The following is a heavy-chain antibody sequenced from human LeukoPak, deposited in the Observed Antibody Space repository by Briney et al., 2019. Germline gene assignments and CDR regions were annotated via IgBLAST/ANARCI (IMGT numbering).Heavy chain of an antibody. CDR3: ARALPKGQLDYYYYYMDV. Sequence: SVKVSCKASGGTFSSYAISWVRQAPGQGLEWMGGIIPIFGTANYAQKFQGRVTITADEPTSTAYMELSSLRSEDTAVYYCARALPKGQLDYYYYYMDVWGKGTTVTVSS. D-gene: IGHD6-6*01. V-gene: IGHV1-69*13. J-gene: IGHJ6*03. CDR1: GGTFSSYA. CDR2: IIPIFGTA.